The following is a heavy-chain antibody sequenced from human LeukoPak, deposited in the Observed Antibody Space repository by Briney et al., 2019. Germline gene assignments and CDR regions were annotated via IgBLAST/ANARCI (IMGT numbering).Heavy chain of an antibody. D-gene: IGHD2-15*01. CDR3: AKDDDIVVVVALWS. J-gene: IGHJ4*02. Sequence: GGSLRLSCAASGFTFSSDAMSWVRHAQGKGLELVSAISGSGGSTYYADSVKGRFTISRDNSKNTLYLQMNSLRAEDTAVYYCAKDDDIVVVVALWSWGQGTLVTVSS. V-gene: IGHV3-23*01. CDR2: ISGSGGST. CDR1: GFTFSSDA.